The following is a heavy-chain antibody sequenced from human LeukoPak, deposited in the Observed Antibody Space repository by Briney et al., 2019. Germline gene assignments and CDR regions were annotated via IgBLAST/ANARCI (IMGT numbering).Heavy chain of an antibody. D-gene: IGHD2-15*01. V-gene: IGHV3-21*01. J-gene: IGHJ4*02. CDR2: LSGSSNYI. CDR1: GFTFSIYS. CDR3: ARILSKDYFDS. Sequence: PGGSLRLSCAASGFTFSIYSMNWVRQAPGKGLEWVSSLSGSSNYIFYADSVKGRFTISRDNAKNTLYLQMNSLRVEDTAVYYCARILSKDYFDSWGQGALVTVSS.